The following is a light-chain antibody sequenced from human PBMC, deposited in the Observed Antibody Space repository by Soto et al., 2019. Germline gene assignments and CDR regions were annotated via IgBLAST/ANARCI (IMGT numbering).Light chain of an antibody. CDR1: SSDVGSYNL. Sequence: QSALTQPASVSGSPGQSITISCTGTSSDVGSYNLVSWYQQHPGKAPKLIIYEGSKRPSGVSNRFSGSKSGNTASLTISGLQAEDVADYYCCSYARGTTVVFGGGTKLTVL. V-gene: IGLV2-23*01. CDR3: CSYARGTTVV. J-gene: IGLJ2*01. CDR2: EGS.